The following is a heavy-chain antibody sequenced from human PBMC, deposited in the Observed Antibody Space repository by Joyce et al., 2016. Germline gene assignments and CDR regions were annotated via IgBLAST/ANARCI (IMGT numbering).Heavy chain of an antibody. V-gene: IGHV4-39*01. CDR3: ARPAHRGKYYFDS. CDR1: GASIDHSIYY. CDR2: IDYRGSS. D-gene: IGHD3-10*01. J-gene: IGHJ4*02. Sequence: QLQLQESGPGLVRPSETLSLTCSVSGASIDHSIYYWAWIRQSPGKGLEWIASIDYRGSSFHNPSLTSRITISVDPSENQFSLEVNSVTAADTAVYFCARPAHRGKYYFDSWGPGTLVTVSS.